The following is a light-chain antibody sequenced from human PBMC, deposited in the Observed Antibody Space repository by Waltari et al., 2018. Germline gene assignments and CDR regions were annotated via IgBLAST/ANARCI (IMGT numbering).Light chain of an antibody. J-gene: IGLJ2*01. CDR2: KDT. V-gene: IGLV3-25*03. CDR1: SLPKQY. CDR3: LSAVIGGTQGV. Sequence: SYELTQPPSVSVSPGETAKIACSGDSLPKQYAYSYRQTPGQATVVVRYKDTVRPSGIPERFSGSSSGTTVTLTISGVQAEDEADYYCLSAVIGGTQGVFGGGTKLTVL.